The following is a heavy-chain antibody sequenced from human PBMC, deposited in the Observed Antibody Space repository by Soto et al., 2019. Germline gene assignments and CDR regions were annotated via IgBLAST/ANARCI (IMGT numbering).Heavy chain of an antibody. J-gene: IGHJ4*02. CDR3: ARDQITMVRGVITYYFDY. CDR1: GFTFSSYG. V-gene: IGHV3-33*01. Sequence: QVQLVESGGGVVQPGRSLRLSCAASGFTFSSYGMHWVRQAPGKGLEWVAVIWYDGSNKYYADSVKGRFTISRDNSKNTLYLRMNSLRDEDTAVYYCARDQITMVRGVITYYFDYWGQGTLVTVSS. D-gene: IGHD3-10*01. CDR2: IWYDGSNK.